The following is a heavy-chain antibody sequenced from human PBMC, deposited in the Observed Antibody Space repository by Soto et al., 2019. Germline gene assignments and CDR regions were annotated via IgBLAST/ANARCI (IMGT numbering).Heavy chain of an antibody. V-gene: IGHV4-39*01. CDR2: IYYSGRT. D-gene: IGHD2-21*02. J-gene: IGHJ4*02. CDR1: GESISSSSYY. CDR3: ARQRTTVVTQAYFDH. Sequence: SETLSRTCIVSGESISSSSYYWGWIRQPPGKGLEWIGSIYYSGRTYYNPSFKSRVTISIDTSKNQFSLKLSSVTATDTAVYYCARQRTTVVTQAYFDHWGQGALVTVSS.